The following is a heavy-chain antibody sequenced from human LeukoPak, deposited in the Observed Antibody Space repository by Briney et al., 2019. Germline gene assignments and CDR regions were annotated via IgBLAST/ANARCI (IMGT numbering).Heavy chain of an antibody. Sequence: GGSLRLSCAASGFTFSSYSMNWVRQAPGKGLEWVSSISSSSSYIYYADSVKGRFTISRDNAKNSLYLQMNSLRAEDTAVYYCARDGSIAVKNWFDPWGQGTLVTVSS. D-gene: IGHD6-19*01. V-gene: IGHV3-21*01. CDR1: GFTFSSYS. CDR2: ISSSSSYI. J-gene: IGHJ5*02. CDR3: ARDGSIAVKNWFDP.